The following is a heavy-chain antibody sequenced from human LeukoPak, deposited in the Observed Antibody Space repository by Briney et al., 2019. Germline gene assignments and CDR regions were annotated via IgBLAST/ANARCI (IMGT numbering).Heavy chain of an antibody. V-gene: IGHV5-51*01. CDR3: ASTKPLDPDYYDSSGYWDAFDI. Sequence: GESLKISCKASGYSFTSYWIGWVRQMPGKGLEWMGIIYPGDSDTRYSPSFQGQVTISADKSISTAYLQWSSLKASDTAMYYCASTKPLDPDYYDSSGYWDAFDIWGQGTMVTVSS. J-gene: IGHJ3*02. D-gene: IGHD3-22*01. CDR1: GYSFTSYW. CDR2: IYPGDSDT.